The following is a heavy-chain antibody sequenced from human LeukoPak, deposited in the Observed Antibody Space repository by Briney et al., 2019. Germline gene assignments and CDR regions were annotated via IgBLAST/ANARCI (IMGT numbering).Heavy chain of an antibody. CDR1: GFTFSSYG. CDR3: ARERDQLQYENWFDP. J-gene: IGHJ5*02. CDR2: IWYDGSNK. D-gene: IGHD2-2*02. V-gene: IGHV3-33*01. Sequence: RGSLRLSCAASGFTFSSYGMHWVRQAPGKGLEWVAVIWYDGSNKYYADSVKGRFTISRDNSKNTLYLQMNSLRAEDAAVYYCARERDQLQYENWFDPWGQGTLVTVSS.